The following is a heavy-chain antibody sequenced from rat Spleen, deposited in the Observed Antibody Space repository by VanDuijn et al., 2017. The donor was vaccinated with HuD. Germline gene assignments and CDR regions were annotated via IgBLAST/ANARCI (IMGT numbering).Heavy chain of an antibody. CDR1: GFTFRNYY. CDR2: ISTSGSRT. J-gene: IGHJ4*01. V-gene: IGHV5-25*01. D-gene: IGHD1-12*03. Sequence: EVQLVESGGGLVQPGRSLKLSCAASGFTFRNYYMAWVRQAPKKGLEWVATISTSGSRTFYPDSVKGRFTIYRDNAKSSLYLQMNSLKSEDTATYYCARQDYDGYYRYVMDAWGQGGSVTVSS. CDR3: ARQDYDGYYRYVMDA.